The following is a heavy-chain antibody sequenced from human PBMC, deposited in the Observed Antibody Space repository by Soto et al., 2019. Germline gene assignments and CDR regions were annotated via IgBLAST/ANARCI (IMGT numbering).Heavy chain of an antibody. V-gene: IGHV3-30*03. CDR1: GFTHSSYG. CDR3: TSHERGWDVLHACDI. J-gene: IGHJ3*02. Sequence: PGGSLRLSCAASGFTHSSYGTHWVRQAPGKGLEWVAVILYDGSNKYYVDSVKGRFTISRDNSKNTLYLQMNSLRAEDTAVYYCTSHERGWDVLHACDIWGQGTMVTVSS. CDR2: ILYDGSNK. D-gene: IGHD1-26*01.